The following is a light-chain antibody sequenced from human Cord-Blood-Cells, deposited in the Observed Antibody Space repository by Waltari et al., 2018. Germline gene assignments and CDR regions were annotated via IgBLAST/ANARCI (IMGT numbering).Light chain of an antibody. J-gene: IGLJ1*01. CDR2: DVS. Sequence: QSALTQPRSVSGSPGQSVTISCTGTSSYVGGYNYVSWYQQHPGKAPKLMIYDVSKRPSGVPDRFSGSKSGNTASLTISGLQAEDEADYYCCSYAGSYKGDFGTGTKVTVL. CDR1: SSYVGGYNY. CDR3: CSYAGSYKGD. V-gene: IGLV2-11*01.